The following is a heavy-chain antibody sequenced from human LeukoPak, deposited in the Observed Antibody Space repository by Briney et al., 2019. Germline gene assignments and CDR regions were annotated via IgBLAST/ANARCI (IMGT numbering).Heavy chain of an antibody. CDR1: GFTFSIYS. Sequence: GGSLRLSCAASGFTFSIYSMNWVRQAPGKGLEWLSYISSSSGTIYYADSVRGRFTIPRDNAKNSVYLQMNSLRVEDTAVYYCARGSGSYSFNLLGFDPWGQGTLVTVSS. CDR2: ISSSSGTI. D-gene: IGHD1-26*01. CDR3: ARGSGSYSFNLLGFDP. V-gene: IGHV3-48*01. J-gene: IGHJ5*02.